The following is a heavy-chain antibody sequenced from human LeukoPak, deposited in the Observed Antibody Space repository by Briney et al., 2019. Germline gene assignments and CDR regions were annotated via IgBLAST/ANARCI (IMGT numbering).Heavy chain of an antibody. V-gene: IGHV4-34*01. D-gene: IGHD6-19*01. CDR3: ARGGGSGRLLGYFDL. CDR2: INHSGST. J-gene: IGHJ2*01. Sequence: EINHSGSTNYNPSLKSRVTISVDTSKNQFSLKLSSVTAADTAVYYCARGGGSGRLLGYFDLWGRGTLVTVSS.